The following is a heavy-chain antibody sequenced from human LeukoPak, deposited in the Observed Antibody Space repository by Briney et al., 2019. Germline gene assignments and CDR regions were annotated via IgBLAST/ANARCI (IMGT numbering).Heavy chain of an antibody. Sequence: PSETLSLTCTVSGGSISSYYWSWIRQPPGKGLEGIGYIYYSGSTNYNPSLKSRVTISVDTSKNQFSLKLSSVTAADTAVYYCARDSSGYDTYAYFDYWGQGTLVTVSS. CDR3: ARDSSGYDTYAYFDY. D-gene: IGHD3-22*01. CDR2: IYYSGST. CDR1: GGSISSYY. V-gene: IGHV4-59*01. J-gene: IGHJ4*02.